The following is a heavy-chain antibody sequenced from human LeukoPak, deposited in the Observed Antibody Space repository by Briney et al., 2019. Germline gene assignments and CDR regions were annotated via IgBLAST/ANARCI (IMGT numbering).Heavy chain of an antibody. Sequence: ASVKVSCKASGGTFSSYAISWVRQAPGQGLEWMGGIIPIFGTANYAQKFQGRVTITTVESTSTAYMELSSLRPEDTAVYYCARSVVPEGGLDPWGQGTLVTVSS. D-gene: IGHD2-2*01. CDR2: IIPIFGTA. CDR3: ARSVVPEGGLDP. J-gene: IGHJ5*02. V-gene: IGHV1-69*05. CDR1: GGTFSSYA.